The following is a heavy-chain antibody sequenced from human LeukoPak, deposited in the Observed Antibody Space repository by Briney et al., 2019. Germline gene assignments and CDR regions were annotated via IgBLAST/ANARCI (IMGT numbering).Heavy chain of an antibody. CDR2: ISGSGGST. CDR1: GFTFTSYG. V-gene: IGHV3-23*01. J-gene: IGHJ6*03. CDR3: AKGGAVSSKSITMIRGTRRYYYYMDV. D-gene: IGHD3-10*01. Sequence: GGSLRLSCAASGFTFTSYGMSWVRQAPGKGLEWVSVISGSGGSTYYADSVKGLFTISRGNSKNTLYLQLNRLRAEDTAVYYCAKGGAVSSKSITMIRGTRRYYYYMDVWGKGTTVTISS.